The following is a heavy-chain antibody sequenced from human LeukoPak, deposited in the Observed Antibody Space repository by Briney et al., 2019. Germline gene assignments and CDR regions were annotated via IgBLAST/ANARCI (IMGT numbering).Heavy chain of an antibody. CDR2: ISGSGST. Sequence: SETLSLTCTLSDGYSNSHYQNLIRQPPRNRKKWIGFISGSGSTNYNPSLMSRVTMSVETSKRQFSLKLRSVTAADTAVYYCVVSPNQDFYDYWGQGTLVTVSS. CDR1: DGYSNSHY. V-gene: IGHV4-4*07. CDR3: VVSPNQDFYDY. J-gene: IGHJ4*02.